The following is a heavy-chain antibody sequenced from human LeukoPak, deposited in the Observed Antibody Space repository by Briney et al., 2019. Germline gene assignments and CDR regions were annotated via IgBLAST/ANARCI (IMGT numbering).Heavy chain of an antibody. D-gene: IGHD6-6*01. Sequence: PSETLSLTCTVSGGSISSYYWSWIRQPAGKGLEWIGRIYTSGSTNYTPSLKSRVTMSVDTSKNQFSLKLSSVTAADTAVYYCARASFSSSLFYAFDIWGQGTMVTVSS. V-gene: IGHV4-4*07. CDR1: GGSISSYY. CDR3: ARASFSSSLFYAFDI. J-gene: IGHJ3*02. CDR2: IYTSGST.